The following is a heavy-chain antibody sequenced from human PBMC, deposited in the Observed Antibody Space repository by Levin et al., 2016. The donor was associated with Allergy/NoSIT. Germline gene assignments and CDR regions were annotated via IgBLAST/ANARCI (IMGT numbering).Heavy chain of an antibody. D-gene: IGHD3-10*01. CDR3: ARDPTHYGSGSSLRNYYYGMDV. J-gene: IGHJ6*02. Sequence: SETLSLTCTVSGGSISSYYWSWIRQPPGKGLEWIGYIYYSGSTNYNPSLKSRVTISVDTSKNQFSLKLSSVTAADTAVYYCARDPTHYGSGSSLRNYYYGMDVWGQGTTVTVSS. CDR2: IYYSGST. V-gene: IGHV4-59*01. CDR1: GGSISSYY.